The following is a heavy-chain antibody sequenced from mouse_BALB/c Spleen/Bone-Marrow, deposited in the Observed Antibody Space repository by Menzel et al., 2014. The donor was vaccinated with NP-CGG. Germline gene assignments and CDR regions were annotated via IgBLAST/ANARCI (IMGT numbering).Heavy chain of an antibody. CDR1: GFNIXDTY. J-gene: IGHJ3*01. CDR2: IDPVNGNS. Sequence: EVQLQQPGAELVKPGASVKLPCTVSGFNIXDTYIHWTKQRPEQGLEWIGRIDPVNGNSKFDPKFQGKATITADTSSNTAYLQLISLTSEDTAVYYCARSGGRYDGAWFTYWGQGTLVTVST. D-gene: IGHD2-12*01. V-gene: IGHV14-3*02. CDR3: ARSGGRYDGAWFTY.